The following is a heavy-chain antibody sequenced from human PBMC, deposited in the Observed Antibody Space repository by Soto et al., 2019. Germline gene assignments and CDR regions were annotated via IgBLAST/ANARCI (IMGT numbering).Heavy chain of an antibody. CDR3: ARAGGTTVTGLWHFDS. D-gene: IGHD4-17*01. Sequence: QVQLEESGGGVVQPGRSLRLSCEASGFTFNTYSMHWVRQPPGKGLEWLAAIWYDGTQKYYAEAVKGRFIISRDNSQKKMYLEMNSLRAEDTAVYYCARAGGTTVTGLWHFDSWGQGTLVTVSS. CDR1: GFTFNTYS. J-gene: IGHJ4*02. V-gene: IGHV3-33*01. CDR2: IWYDGTQK.